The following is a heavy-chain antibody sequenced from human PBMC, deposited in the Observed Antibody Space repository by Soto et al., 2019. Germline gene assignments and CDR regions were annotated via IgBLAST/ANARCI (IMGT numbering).Heavy chain of an antibody. V-gene: IGHV3-30-3*01. D-gene: IGHD3-10*01. CDR2: MSYDGSNK. Sequence: QVQLVESGGGVVQPGRSLRLSCAASGFTFSSYAMHWVRRAPGKGLEWMAVMSYDGSNKYYADSVKGRFTISRDNSKNPRSLPMNSLRPEDPALYYCARYRGAYWGQGTLVIVSS. CDR3: ARYRGAY. CDR1: GFTFSSYA. J-gene: IGHJ4*02.